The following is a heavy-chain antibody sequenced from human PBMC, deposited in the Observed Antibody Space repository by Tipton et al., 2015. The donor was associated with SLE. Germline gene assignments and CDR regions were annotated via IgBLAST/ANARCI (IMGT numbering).Heavy chain of an antibody. Sequence: QSGPEVKKPGSSVKVSCKASGGIFSSYGMTWVRQAPGQGLEWMGGVVPMFGSSDYAQKFQGRLTITADDSTSTVYMELTSLKSEDTAIYYCAREAANYFGSGSWGKPNWFDPWGQGTLVTVSS. D-gene: IGHD3-10*01. V-gene: IGHV1-69*01. CDR1: GGIFSSYG. J-gene: IGHJ5*02. CDR2: VVPMFGSS. CDR3: AREAANYFGSGSWGKPNWFDP.